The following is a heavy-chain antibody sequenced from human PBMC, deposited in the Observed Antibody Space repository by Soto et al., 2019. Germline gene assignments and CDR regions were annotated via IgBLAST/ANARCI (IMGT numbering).Heavy chain of an antibody. D-gene: IGHD5-12*01. CDR1: GGTFSSNP. J-gene: IGHJ4*02. CDR2: TIPTFGAG. Sequence: SVKVSCTASGGTFSSNPISWMRQAPGQGLEWMGGTIPTFGAGSYAQRFQGRLTITADKSTNTAYMELSSLRPEDTAVYYCARRQTSGYNRYFDSWGQGTLVTVSS. CDR3: ARRQTSGYNRYFDS. V-gene: IGHV1-69*06.